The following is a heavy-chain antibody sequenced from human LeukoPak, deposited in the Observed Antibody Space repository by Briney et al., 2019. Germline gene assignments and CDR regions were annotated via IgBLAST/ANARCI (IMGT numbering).Heavy chain of an antibody. CDR3: ARDPRSEYYFDY. Sequence: SVNVSCKASGYTFTSYYMHWVRQAPGQGLDGVGIINPSGGSTNYAQKFQGRVTMTRDTSTSTVYMELSSLRSEDTAVYYCARDPRSEYYFDYWGQGTLVTVSS. CDR1: GYTFTSYY. J-gene: IGHJ4*02. CDR2: INPSGGST. V-gene: IGHV1-46*01.